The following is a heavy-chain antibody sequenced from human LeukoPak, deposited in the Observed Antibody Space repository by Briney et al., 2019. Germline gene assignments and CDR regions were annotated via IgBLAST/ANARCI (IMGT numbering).Heavy chain of an antibody. CDR2: IYTSGST. D-gene: IGHD6-13*01. Sequence: SETLSLTCTVSGGSISSYYWSWIRQPAGKGLEWIGRIYTSGSTNYNPSLKSRVTMSVDTSKNQFSLKLSSVTAADTAVYYCASVVASAAGTLARHWGQGTLVTVSS. CDR3: ASVVASAAGTLARH. CDR1: GGSISSYY. V-gene: IGHV4-4*07. J-gene: IGHJ1*01.